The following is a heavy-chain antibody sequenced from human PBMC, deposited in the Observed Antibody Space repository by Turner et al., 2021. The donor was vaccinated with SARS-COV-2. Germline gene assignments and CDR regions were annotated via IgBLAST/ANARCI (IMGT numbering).Heavy chain of an antibody. CDR2: ISSSSSYI. D-gene: IGHD2-2*01. Sequence: EMQLVESGGGLVTPGGSLTLPCAASGFTFSSYSLNWVRPAPGNGLEWVSSISSSSSYIYYADSVKGRFTISRDNAKNSLYLQMNSLRAEDTAVYYCARDHRPVVVPAAKRAGSYYYGMDVWGQGTTVTVSS. V-gene: IGHV3-21*01. J-gene: IGHJ6*02. CDR3: ARDHRPVVVPAAKRAGSYYYGMDV. CDR1: GFTFSSYS.